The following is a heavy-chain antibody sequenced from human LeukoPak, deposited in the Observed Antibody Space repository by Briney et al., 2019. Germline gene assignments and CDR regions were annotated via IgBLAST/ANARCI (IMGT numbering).Heavy chain of an antibody. D-gene: IGHD5-18*01. Sequence: SETLSLTCTVSGGSISSGSYYWSWIRQPAGKGLEWIGRIYTSGSTNYNPSLKSRVTISVDTSKNQFSLKLSSVTAADTAVYYCARGISYGYKYFDYWGQGTLVTVSS. V-gene: IGHV4-61*02. J-gene: IGHJ4*02. CDR2: IYTSGST. CDR3: ARGISYGYKYFDY. CDR1: GGSISSGSYY.